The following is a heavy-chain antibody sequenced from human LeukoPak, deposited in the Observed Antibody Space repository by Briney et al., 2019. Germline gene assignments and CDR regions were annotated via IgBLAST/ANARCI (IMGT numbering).Heavy chain of an antibody. J-gene: IGHJ4*02. V-gene: IGHV3-7*03. CDR2: IKQDGSEK. D-gene: IGHD6-13*01. CDR3: AKDEQQLPIGYYFDY. CDR1: GFTFSSYW. Sequence: GGSLRLSCAASGFTFSSYWMSWVRQAPGKGLEWVANIKQDGSEKYYVDSVKGRFTISRDNSKNTLYLQMNSLRAEDTAVYYCAKDEQQLPIGYYFDYWGQGTLVTVSS.